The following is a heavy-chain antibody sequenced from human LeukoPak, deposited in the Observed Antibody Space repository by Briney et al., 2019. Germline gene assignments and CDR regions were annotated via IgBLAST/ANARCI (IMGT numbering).Heavy chain of an antibody. CDR2: IFHSGST. CDR3: ARAIVVVVAATTFDY. J-gene: IGHJ4*02. D-gene: IGHD2-15*01. CDR1: GGSIRSNNW. V-gene: IGHV4-4*02. Sequence: PSETLSLTCVVSGGSIRSNNWWSWVRQPPGKGLEWIGEIFHSGSTNYNPSVKSRVTISVDKSKNQFSLRLSSVTAADTAVYYCARAIVVVVAATTFDYWGQGTLVTVSS.